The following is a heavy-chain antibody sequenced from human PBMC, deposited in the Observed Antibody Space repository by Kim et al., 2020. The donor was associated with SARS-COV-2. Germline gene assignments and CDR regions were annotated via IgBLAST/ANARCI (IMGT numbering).Heavy chain of an antibody. D-gene: IGHD3-10*01. Sequence: SETLSLTCTVSGGSISSYYWSWIRQPPGKGLEWIGYIYYSGSTNYNPSLKSRVTISVDTSKNQFSLKLSSVTAADTAVYYCARMESYYGSGSRPYNWFDPWGQGTLVTVSS. V-gene: IGHV4-59*13. J-gene: IGHJ5*02. CDR3: ARMESYYGSGSRPYNWFDP. CDR2: IYYSGST. CDR1: GGSISSYY.